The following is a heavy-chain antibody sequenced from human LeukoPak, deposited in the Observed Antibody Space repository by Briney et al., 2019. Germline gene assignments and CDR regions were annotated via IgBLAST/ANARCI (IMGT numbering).Heavy chain of an antibody. CDR1: GGSISSSSYY. CDR2: IYYSGST. V-gene: IGHV4-39*01. J-gene: IGHJ3*02. CDR3: ARHFTLDI. Sequence: SETLSLTCTVSGGSISSSSYYWGWIRQPPGKGLEWIGSIYYSGSTYYNPSLKSRVTISVDTSKNQFSLKLSSVTAADTAVYYCARHFTLDICGQGTMVTVSS.